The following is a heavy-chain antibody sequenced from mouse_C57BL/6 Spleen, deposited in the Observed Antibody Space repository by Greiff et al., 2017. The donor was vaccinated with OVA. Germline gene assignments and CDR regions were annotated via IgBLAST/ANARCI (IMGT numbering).Heavy chain of an antibody. CDR1: GYTFTSYW. V-gene: IGHV1-55*01. J-gene: IGHJ2*01. D-gene: IGHD1-1*01. Sequence: QVQLKQPGAELVKPGASVKMSCKASGYTFTSYWITWVKQRPGQGLEWIGDIYPGSGSTNYNAKFKSKATLTVDTSSSTAYMQVSSLTSEDSGVYYCARGEYYGSWIDYWGQGTTLTVSS. CDR3: ARGEYYGSWIDY. CDR2: IYPGSGST.